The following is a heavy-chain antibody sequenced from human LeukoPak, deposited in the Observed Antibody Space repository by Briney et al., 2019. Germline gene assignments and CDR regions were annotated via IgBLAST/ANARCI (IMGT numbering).Heavy chain of an antibody. V-gene: IGHV3-48*03. CDR1: GFTFSSYE. D-gene: IGHD3-10*02. Sequence: GGSLRLSCAASGFTFSSYEMNWVRQAPGKGLEWVSYISSSGSTIYYADSVKGRFTISRDNAKNSLYLQMNSLRAEDTAVYYCAELGITMIGGVCGKGTTVTISS. J-gene: IGHJ6*04. CDR3: AELGITMIGGV. CDR2: ISSSGSTI.